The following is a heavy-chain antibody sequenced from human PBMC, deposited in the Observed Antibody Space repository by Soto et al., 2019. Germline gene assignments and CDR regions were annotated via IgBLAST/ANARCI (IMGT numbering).Heavy chain of an antibody. D-gene: IGHD1-20*01. CDR3: ARATYNWNHEY. V-gene: IGHV4-38-2*01. Sequence: PSETLSLTCAVSGYSISSGYYWGWIRQPPGKGLEWIGSIYHSGSTYYNPSLKSRVTISVDNARNSLYLQMNRLGVDDTALYFCARATYNWNHEYWGQGTQVTVSS. CDR2: IYHSGST. CDR1: GYSISSGYY. J-gene: IGHJ4*02.